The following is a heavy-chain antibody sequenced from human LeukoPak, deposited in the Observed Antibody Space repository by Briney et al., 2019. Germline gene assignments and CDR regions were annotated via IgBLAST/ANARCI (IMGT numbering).Heavy chain of an antibody. CDR1: GFTFSSYG. D-gene: IGHD6-13*01. J-gene: IGHJ5*02. Sequence: GGSLRLSCAASGFTFSSYGMHWVRQAPGKGLEWVAVISYDGSNKYYADSVKGRFTISRDNAKNSLYLQMNSLRAEDTAVYYCAREPRQIAAAKINWFDPWGQGTLVTVSS. V-gene: IGHV3-30*03. CDR2: ISYDGSNK. CDR3: AREPRQIAAAKINWFDP.